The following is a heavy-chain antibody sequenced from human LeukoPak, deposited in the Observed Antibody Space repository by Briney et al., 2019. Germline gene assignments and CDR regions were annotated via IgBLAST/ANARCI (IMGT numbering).Heavy chain of an antibody. CDR1: GGSISSDSYY. CDR3: ARRFADFRFDP. V-gene: IGHV4-39*01. J-gene: IGHJ5*02. CDR2: IYYSGST. D-gene: IGHD3-3*01. Sequence: SETLSLTCTVSGGSISSDSYYWGWIRQPPGKGLEWIGTIYYSGSTYYNPSLRSPVTISVDTSKNQFFLKLNSVTAADTAVYYCARRFADFRFDPWGQGTLVTVSS.